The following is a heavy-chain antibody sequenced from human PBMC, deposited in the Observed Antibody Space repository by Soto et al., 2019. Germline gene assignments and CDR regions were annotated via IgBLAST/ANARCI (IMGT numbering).Heavy chain of an antibody. D-gene: IGHD6-13*01. CDR1: RFIFSSYG. Sequence: PGGSLRLSCAASRFIFSSYGMNWVRQAPGKGLEWVSAIVGSGSTTYYADSVKGRFTISRDNSNNILYLQVNSLKAEDTAVYYCASRSAAGLLDCWGQGTLVTVSS. CDR2: IVGSGSTT. CDR3: ASRSAAGLLDC. J-gene: IGHJ4*02. V-gene: IGHV3-23*01.